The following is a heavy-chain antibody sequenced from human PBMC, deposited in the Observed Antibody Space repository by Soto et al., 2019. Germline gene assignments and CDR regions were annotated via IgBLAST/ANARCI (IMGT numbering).Heavy chain of an antibody. D-gene: IGHD3-22*01. CDR3: ARGKPISITMIVAPQH. J-gene: IGHJ4*02. CDR2: INAGNGNT. CDR1: GYTFTSYA. V-gene: IGHV1-3*01. Sequence: ASVKVSCKASGYTFTSYAMHWVRQAPGQRLEWMGWINAGNGNTKYSQKFQGRVTITRDTSASTAYMELSSLRSEDTAVYYCARGKPISITMIVAPQHWGQGTLVTVSS.